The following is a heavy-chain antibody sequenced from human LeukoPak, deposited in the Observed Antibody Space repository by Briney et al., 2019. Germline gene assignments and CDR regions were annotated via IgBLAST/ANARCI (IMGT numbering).Heavy chain of an antibody. J-gene: IGHJ4*02. CDR3: ARAEADSSGWAFDY. CDR1: GFTFSSYE. CDR2: ISSSGSTI. D-gene: IGHD6-19*01. Sequence: GGSLRLSCAASGFTFSSYEMNWVRQAPGKGLEWVSYISSSGSTIYYADSVKGRFTISRDNAKNSLYLQMNSLRAEDTAVYYCARAEADSSGWAFDYWGQGTLVTVSS. V-gene: IGHV3-48*03.